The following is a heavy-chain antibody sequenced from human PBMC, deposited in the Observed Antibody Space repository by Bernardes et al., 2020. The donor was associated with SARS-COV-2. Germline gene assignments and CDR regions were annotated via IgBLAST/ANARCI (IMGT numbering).Heavy chain of an antibody. Sequence: SETLSLTCAVYGGSFSGYYWSWIRQPPGKGLEWIGEINHSGSTNYNPSLKSRVTISVDTSKNQFSLKLSSVTAADTAVYYCARGVLAPSPGIAAAGTGGWFDPWGQGTLVTVSS. CDR3: ARGVLAPSPGIAAAGTGGWFDP. CDR2: INHSGST. D-gene: IGHD6-13*01. V-gene: IGHV4-34*01. CDR1: GGSFSGYY. J-gene: IGHJ5*02.